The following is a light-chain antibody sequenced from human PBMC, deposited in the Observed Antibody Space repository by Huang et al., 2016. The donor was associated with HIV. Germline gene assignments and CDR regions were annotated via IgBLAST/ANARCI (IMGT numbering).Light chain of an antibody. CDR2: GAT. CDR3: QQYNDWPRT. CDR1: QSVNSN. J-gene: IGKJ1*01. Sequence: EIVMTQFPATLFVSPGERVTLSCRAGQSVNSNLALYQQKPGHSPRLLIYGATTRATGAPARCSGSGSVTEFTLTISSLQSEDFAVYYCQQYNDWPRTFGQGTKVDIK. V-gene: IGKV3-15*01.